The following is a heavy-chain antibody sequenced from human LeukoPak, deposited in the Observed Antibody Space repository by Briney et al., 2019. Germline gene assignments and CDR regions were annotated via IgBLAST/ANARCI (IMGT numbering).Heavy chain of an antibody. D-gene: IGHD1-26*01. J-gene: IGHJ4*02. CDR2: FDPEDGET. V-gene: IGHV1-24*01. Sequence: ASVKVSCKVSGYTLTELSMHWVRQAPGKGLEWMGGFDPEDGETIYAQKFQGRVTMTEDTSTDTAYMELSSLRSEDTAVYYCATFGLRWELTLFDYWGQETLVTVSS. CDR3: ATFGLRWELTLFDY. CDR1: GYTLTELS.